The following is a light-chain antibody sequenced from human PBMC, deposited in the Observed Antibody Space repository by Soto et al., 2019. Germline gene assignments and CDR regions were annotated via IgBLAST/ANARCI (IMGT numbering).Light chain of an antibody. V-gene: IGKV1-5*03. CDR1: QSISSW. J-gene: IGKJ2*01. CDR3: QQYYSYPYT. Sequence: DIQMTQSPSTLSASVGDRVTITCRASQSISSWLAWYQQKPGKAPKLLIYKASSLESGVPSRFRYSGSGTEFNLTIRSLQPDDFAHYHCQQYYSYPYTFGQGTKLEIK. CDR2: KAS.